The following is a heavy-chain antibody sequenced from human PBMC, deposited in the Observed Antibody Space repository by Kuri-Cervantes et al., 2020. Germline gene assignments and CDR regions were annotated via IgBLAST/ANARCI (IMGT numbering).Heavy chain of an antibody. J-gene: IGHJ3*01. CDR2: IRASGSNT. CDR1: GFTFSSYS. Sequence: GGSLRLSCAASGFTFSSYSMNWVRQAPGKGLEWVSGIRASGSNTYYAAFVKGRFTISRDNSKNTLYLQMNSLRAEDTAVYYCVREDSRWGQGTMVTVSS. CDR3: VREDSR. D-gene: IGHD2-15*01. V-gene: IGHV3-23*01.